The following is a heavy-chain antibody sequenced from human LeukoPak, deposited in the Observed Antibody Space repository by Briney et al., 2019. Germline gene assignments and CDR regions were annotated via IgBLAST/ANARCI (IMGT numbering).Heavy chain of an antibody. D-gene: IGHD1-26*01. V-gene: IGHV3-15*01. CDR1: GFTFSNAW. CDR3: TTVKGATLIDY. J-gene: IGHJ4*02. CDR2: IKSKTDGGTT. Sequence: GGSLRLSCAAAGFTFSNAWMSWVRQAPGKGLEWVGRIKSKTDGGTTDYAAPVKGRFTISRDDSKNTLYLQMNSLKTEDTAVYDCTTVKGATLIDYWGQGTLVTVSS.